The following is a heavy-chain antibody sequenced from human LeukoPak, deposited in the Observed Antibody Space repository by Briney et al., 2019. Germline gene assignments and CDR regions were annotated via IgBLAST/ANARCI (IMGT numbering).Heavy chain of an antibody. CDR1: EFTFDYYW. CDR3: ARADAPGTVDS. Sequence: AGGSLRLSSAASEFTFDYYWMSWVRQAPGKGLEWVANINEGGTGKFYVDSVEGRFTISRDNAKKLLYLQMNNLRVEDTAVYYCARADAPGTVDSWGQGTLVTVSS. J-gene: IGHJ4*02. CDR2: INEGGTGK. V-gene: IGHV3-7*01.